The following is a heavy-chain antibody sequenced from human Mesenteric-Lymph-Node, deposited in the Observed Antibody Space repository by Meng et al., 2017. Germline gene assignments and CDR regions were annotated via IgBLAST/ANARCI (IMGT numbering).Heavy chain of an antibody. CDR1: GGSISSSNYY. J-gene: IGHJ4*02. V-gene: IGHV4-39*01. Sequence: HLHAQDWGPGLVKPSETLSLTCPVSGGSISSSNYYWDWIRQPPGKGLEWIGAIYHSGSTSYNPSLQSRVTMFVDTSKNQFSLMLTSVTATDTAVYYCARRRGGSGRDCWGQGTLVTVSS. CDR3: ARRRGGSGRDC. CDR2: IYHSGST. D-gene: IGHD3-10*01.